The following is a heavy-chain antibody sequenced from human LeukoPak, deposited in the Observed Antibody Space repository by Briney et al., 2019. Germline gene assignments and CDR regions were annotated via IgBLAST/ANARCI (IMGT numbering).Heavy chain of an antibody. V-gene: IGHV3-7*04. CDR3: ARVFWDSRGYGYYFDY. CDR1: GFTFSTYW. CDR2: INQDVSEK. Sequence: GGSLRLSCAASGFTFSTYWLSWVRQAPGKGLEWVANINQDVSEKNYVDSVKGRFTTSRDNAKNSVFLQMNSLRAEDTAVYYCARVFWDSRGYGYYFDYWGPGTLVTVSS. D-gene: IGHD3-22*01. J-gene: IGHJ4*02.